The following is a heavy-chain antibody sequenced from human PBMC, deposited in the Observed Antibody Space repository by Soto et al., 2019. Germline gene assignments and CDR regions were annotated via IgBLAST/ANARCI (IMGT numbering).Heavy chain of an antibody. D-gene: IGHD1-1*01. Sequence: QVQLQESGPGLVKPSGTLSLTCGVSSGSINSSNWWSWVRQAPGQGLEWIGEIYHTGNTNDKWSLKSRVTLSMDKSKNQFSLKLASVTAADTAMYFCAMKGPSDESPLQSWGQGMLVTVSS. CDR3: AMKGPSDESPLQS. J-gene: IGHJ4*02. CDR2: IYHTGNT. V-gene: IGHV4-4*02. CDR1: SGSINSSNW.